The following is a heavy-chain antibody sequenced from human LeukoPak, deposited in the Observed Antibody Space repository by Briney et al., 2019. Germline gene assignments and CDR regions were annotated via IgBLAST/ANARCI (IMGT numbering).Heavy chain of an antibody. J-gene: IGHJ4*02. CDR3: AREKSVVVVAATRRETGIFDY. V-gene: IGHV1-69*13. D-gene: IGHD2-15*01. CDR2: IIPIFGTA. CDR1: GGTFSSYA. Sequence: SVKVSCKASGGTFSSYAISWVRQAPGQGLEWMGGIIPIFGTANYAQKFQGRVTITADESTSTAYMELSSLRSEDTAVYYCAREKSVVVVAATRRETGIFDYWGQGTLVAVSS.